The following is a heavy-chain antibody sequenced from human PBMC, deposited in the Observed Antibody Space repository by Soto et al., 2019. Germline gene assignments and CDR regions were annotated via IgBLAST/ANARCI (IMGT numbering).Heavy chain of an antibody. J-gene: IGHJ5*02. Sequence: SGPTLVNPTQTLTLTCTFSGFSLNTRGVGVGWIRQPPGKALEWLALIYWDDDKRYSPSLKSRLTITKDTSKNQVVLTMTNMDPVDTATYYCAHRPLGSASPWFDPWGQGTLVTVSS. CDR1: GFSLNTRGVG. CDR2: IYWDDDK. V-gene: IGHV2-5*02. D-gene: IGHD2-2*01. CDR3: AHRPLGSASPWFDP.